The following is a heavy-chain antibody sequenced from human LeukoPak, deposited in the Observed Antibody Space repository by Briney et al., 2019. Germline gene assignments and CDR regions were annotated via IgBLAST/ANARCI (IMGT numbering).Heavy chain of an antibody. J-gene: IGHJ4*02. CDR1: GGSISSSSYY. CDR3: ASLSGYSSGWYEGKFDY. D-gene: IGHD6-19*01. CDR2: MYYSGST. V-gene: IGHV4-39*01. Sequence: SETLSLTCTVSGGSISSSSYYWGWIRQPPGKGLEWIGSMYYSGSTYYNPSLKSRVTISVDTSKNQFSLRLSSVTAADTAVYYCASLSGYSSGWYEGKFDYWGQGTLVTVSS.